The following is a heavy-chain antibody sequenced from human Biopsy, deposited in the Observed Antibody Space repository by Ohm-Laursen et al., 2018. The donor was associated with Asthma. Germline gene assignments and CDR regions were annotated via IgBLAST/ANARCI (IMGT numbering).Heavy chain of an antibody. CDR2: IYYSGST. CDR3: ARAQDYYDSRGYYRSFDY. J-gene: IGHJ4*02. Sequence: TLSLTCTVSGGAIDSGAYYWTWIRQHPGKGLEWIGFIYYSGSTYYNPSLKSRVSISIDTSKNQFSLKLSSVTAADTAVYYCARAQDYYDSRGYYRSFDYWGQGILVTVSS. V-gene: IGHV4-31*03. CDR1: GGAIDSGAYY. D-gene: IGHD3-22*01.